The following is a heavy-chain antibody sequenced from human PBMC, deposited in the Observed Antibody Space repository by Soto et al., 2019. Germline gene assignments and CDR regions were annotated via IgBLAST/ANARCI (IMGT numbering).Heavy chain of an antibody. Sequence: GASVKVSCKASGGTFSDYAVSWVRQAPGQGLEWMGGIIPIFGTAIYAQKFQGRVTMTEDTSTDTAYMELSSLRSEDTAVYYCATDPNTAMVYGAHYWGQGTLVTVSS. V-gene: IGHV1-69*06. CDR2: IIPIFGTA. J-gene: IGHJ4*02. D-gene: IGHD5-18*01. CDR1: GGTFSDYA. CDR3: ATDPNTAMVYGAHY.